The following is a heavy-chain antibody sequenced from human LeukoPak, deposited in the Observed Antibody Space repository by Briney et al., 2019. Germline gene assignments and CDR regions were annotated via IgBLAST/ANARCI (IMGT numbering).Heavy chain of an antibody. CDR3: VRRYMATSAEDLDH. Sequence: GGSLRLSCAASGFTFSSYAMHWVRQAPGKGLEWVAVISYDGSNKYYADSVKGRFTISRDNAKNSLYLQMNSLRAEDTAVYYCVRRYMATSAEDLDHWGQGTLVTVSS. D-gene: IGHD5-24*01. CDR2: ISYDGSNK. J-gene: IGHJ4*02. V-gene: IGHV3-30*04. CDR1: GFTFSSYA.